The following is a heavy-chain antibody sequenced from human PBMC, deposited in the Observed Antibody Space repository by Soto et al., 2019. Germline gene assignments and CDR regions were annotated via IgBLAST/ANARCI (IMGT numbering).Heavy chain of an antibody. CDR2: FYYSGST. CDR3: ARRGLPTGTGSDD. Sequence: SETLSLTCTVSGASISSTSYYWGWIRQPPGKGLEWIGSFYYSGSTYYNPSLKSRVIISVGTSENQFSLKLSSVTAADTAVYYCARRGLPTGTGSDDWGQGTSVTVSS. V-gene: IGHV4-39*01. CDR1: GASISSTSYY. J-gene: IGHJ6*02. D-gene: IGHD1-1*01.